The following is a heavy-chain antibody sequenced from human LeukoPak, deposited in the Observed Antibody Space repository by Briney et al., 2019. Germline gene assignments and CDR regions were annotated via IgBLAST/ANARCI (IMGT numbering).Heavy chain of an antibody. V-gene: IGHV4-4*07. CDR3: ARAPEFSSGWLLDC. D-gene: IGHD6-19*01. CDR2: IHTSGST. Sequence: KSSETLSLTCSVSGGSISTYYGSWIRQSAGKGLEWIGRIHTSGSTNYNPSLKSRVTMSVDTSKDQFSLKVTSVSAADTGVYYCARAPEFSSGWLLDCWGQGSLVTVSS. J-gene: IGHJ4*02. CDR1: GGSISTYY.